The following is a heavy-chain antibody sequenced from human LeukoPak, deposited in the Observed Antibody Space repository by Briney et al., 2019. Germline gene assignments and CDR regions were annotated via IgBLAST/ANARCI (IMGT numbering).Heavy chain of an antibody. D-gene: IGHD3-10*01. J-gene: IGHJ5*02. CDR3: ARDGSGSYYDRGWFDP. Sequence: GGSLRLSCAASGFTFSSYGMHWVRQAPGKGLEWVAFIRYDGSNKYYADSVKGRFTISRDNSKNTLYLQMNSLRAEDTAVYYCARDGSGSYYDRGWFDPWGQGTLVTVSS. CDR2: IRYDGSNK. V-gene: IGHV3-30*02. CDR1: GFTFSSYG.